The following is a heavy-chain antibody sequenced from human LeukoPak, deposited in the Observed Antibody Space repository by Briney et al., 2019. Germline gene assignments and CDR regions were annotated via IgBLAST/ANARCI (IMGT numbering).Heavy chain of an antibody. Sequence: GGSLRLSCAASGFTFSSYAMHWVRQAPGKGLEWVAVISYDGSNKYYADSVKGRFTISRDNSKNTLYLQMNSLRAEDTAVYYCANNWQQLDYWGQGTLVTVSS. V-gene: IGHV3-30*14. CDR1: GFTFSSYA. CDR3: ANNWQQLDY. CDR2: ISYDGSNK. D-gene: IGHD6-13*01. J-gene: IGHJ4*02.